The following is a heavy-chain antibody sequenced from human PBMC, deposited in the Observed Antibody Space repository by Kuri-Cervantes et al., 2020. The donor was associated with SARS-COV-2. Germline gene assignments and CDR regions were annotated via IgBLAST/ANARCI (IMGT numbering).Heavy chain of an antibody. CDR2: IYSCGST. V-gene: IGHV3-66*03. D-gene: IGHD6-19*01. J-gene: IGHJ6*02. CDR3: AKDRHGSGWIYNYYYYGMDV. CDR1: GFTDSSNY. Sequence: GESLKISCAASGFTDSSNYMSWVRQAPGKGLEWVSVIYSCGSTYYADSVKGRFTISRDNSKNTLYLQMNSLRAEDTAVYYCAKDRHGSGWIYNYYYYGMDVWGQGTTVTVSS.